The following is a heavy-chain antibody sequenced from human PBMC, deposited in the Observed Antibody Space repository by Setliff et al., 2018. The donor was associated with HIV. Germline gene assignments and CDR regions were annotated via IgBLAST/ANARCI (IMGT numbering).Heavy chain of an antibody. CDR3: ATSDYGGGSGHFQR. Sequence: GESLKISCKGSGYSFSSYWIGWVRQMPGKGLEWMGIIYPGDSDTRYSPSFHGQVSFFADKSISTAYLQWSSLKAADTAIYYCATSDYGGGSGHFQRWGQGTLVTVSS. D-gene: IGHD4-17*01. V-gene: IGHV5-51*01. CDR2: IYPGDSDT. J-gene: IGHJ1*01. CDR1: GYSFSSYW.